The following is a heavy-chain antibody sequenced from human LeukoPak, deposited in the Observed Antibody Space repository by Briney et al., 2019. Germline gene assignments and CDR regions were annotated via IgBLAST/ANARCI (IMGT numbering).Heavy chain of an antibody. CDR3: ARAGGQVGGVISFWPNYYYYMDV. Sequence: ASVKVSCKASGYTFTGYYMHWVRQAPGQGLEWMGWINPNSGGTNYAQKFQGRVTTTRDTSISTAYMELSRLRSDDTAVYYCARAGGQVGGVISFWPNYYYYMDVWGKGTTVTISS. J-gene: IGHJ6*03. D-gene: IGHD3-10*01. V-gene: IGHV1-2*02. CDR1: GYTFTGYY. CDR2: INPNSGGT.